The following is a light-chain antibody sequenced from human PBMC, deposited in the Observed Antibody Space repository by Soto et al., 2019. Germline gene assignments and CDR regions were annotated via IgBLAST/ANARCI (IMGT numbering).Light chain of an antibody. CDR2: DVS. J-gene: IGLJ2*01. CDR1: SSDVGGYHY. Sequence: QSALTQPRSVSGSPGQSVTISCTGTSSDVGGYHYVSWYQQHPGKAPKLMIYDVSKRPSGVPDRCSGSKSGNTASLTISGLQAEYEADYYCCSYAGSYTLVFGGGTQLTVL. CDR3: CSYAGSYTLV. V-gene: IGLV2-11*01.